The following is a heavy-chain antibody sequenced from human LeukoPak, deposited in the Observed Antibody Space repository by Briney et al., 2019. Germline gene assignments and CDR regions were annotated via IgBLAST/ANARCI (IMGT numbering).Heavy chain of an antibody. D-gene: IGHD5-12*01. Sequence: GRSLRLSCAASGFTFSSYAMSWVRQAPGKGLEWVSAFSGSGGSTYYADSVKGRFTISRDNSKNTLYLQMNSLRAEDTAVYYCAKARVRYSGYDDYYYYGMDVWGLGTTVTVSS. J-gene: IGHJ6*02. CDR2: FSGSGGST. V-gene: IGHV3-23*01. CDR1: GFTFSSYA. CDR3: AKARVRYSGYDDYYYYGMDV.